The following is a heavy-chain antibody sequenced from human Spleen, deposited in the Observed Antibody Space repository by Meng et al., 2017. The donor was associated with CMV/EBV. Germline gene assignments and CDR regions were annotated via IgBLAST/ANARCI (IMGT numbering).Heavy chain of an antibody. CDR3: ARDGSYYDFWSGYGIGEDY. D-gene: IGHD3-3*01. V-gene: IGHV1-2*02. J-gene: IGHJ4*02. CDR2: INPNSGGT. Sequence: ASVKVSCKACGDTFTGHYMNWVRQAPGQGLEWMGWINPNSGGTNYAQKFQGRVTMTRDTSISTAYMELSRLRSDDTAVYYCARDGSYYDFWSGYGIGEDYWGQGTLVTVSS. CDR1: GDTFTGHY.